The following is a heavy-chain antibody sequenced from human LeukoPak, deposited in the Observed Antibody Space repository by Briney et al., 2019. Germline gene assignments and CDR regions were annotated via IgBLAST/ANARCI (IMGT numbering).Heavy chain of an antibody. J-gene: IGHJ6*03. D-gene: IGHD1-26*01. V-gene: IGHV4-61*10. Sequence: SETLSLTCTVSGGSISSGSYYWSWIRQPAGKGLESIGSIYYSGSTNYNPSLKSRVTISVDTSKNQFSLKLSSVTAADTAVYYCARLRGYSGAYYGYYYMDVWGKGTTVTVSS. CDR1: GGSISSGSYY. CDR2: IYYSGST. CDR3: ARLRGYSGAYYGYYYMDV.